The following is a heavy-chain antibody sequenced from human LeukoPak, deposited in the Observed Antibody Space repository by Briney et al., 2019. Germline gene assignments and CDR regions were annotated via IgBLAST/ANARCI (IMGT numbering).Heavy chain of an antibody. CDR2: IYYSGST. J-gene: IGHJ4*02. CDR3: ARGPRGPFDY. Sequence: SWIRQHPGKGLEWIGYIYYSGSTYYNPSLKSRVTISVDTSKNQFSLKLSSVTAADTAVYYCARGPRGPFDYWGQGTLVTVSS. V-gene: IGHV4-31*02. D-gene: IGHD3-16*01.